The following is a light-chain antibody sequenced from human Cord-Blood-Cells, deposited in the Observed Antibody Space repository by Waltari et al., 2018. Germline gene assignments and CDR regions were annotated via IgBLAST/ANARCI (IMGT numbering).Light chain of an antibody. CDR3: QQYNSYSGT. CDR1: QSISSW. Sequence: DIQMPESPSTLSASVGDSVTTPCRASQSISSWFAWYQQKPGKAPKLLNYDASSLESGVPSRFSGSGSGTEFTLTISSLQPDDFATYYCQQYNSYSGTFGQGTKLEIK. V-gene: IGKV1-5*01. J-gene: IGKJ2*01. CDR2: DAS.